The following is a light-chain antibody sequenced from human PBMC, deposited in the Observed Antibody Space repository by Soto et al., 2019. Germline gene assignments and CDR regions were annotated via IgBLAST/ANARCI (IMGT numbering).Light chain of an antibody. V-gene: IGLV2-18*02. Sequence: QSALTQPPSVSGSPGQSVAISCTGTSSDVGSYSRVSWYQQPQGTAPKVMIYEVSNRPSGVPDRFSGSKSGNTASLTISGLQAEDEADYYCSSYTSSNTYVFGTGTKVTVL. J-gene: IGLJ1*01. CDR2: EVS. CDR3: SSYTSSNTYV. CDR1: SSDVGSYSR.